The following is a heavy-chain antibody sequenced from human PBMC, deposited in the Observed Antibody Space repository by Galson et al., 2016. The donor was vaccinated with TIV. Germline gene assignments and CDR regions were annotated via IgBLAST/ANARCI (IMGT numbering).Heavy chain of an antibody. V-gene: IGHV1-69*13. CDR1: GGSFTSYA. J-gene: IGHJ6*03. CDR3: ASGGWSGDPGDYHYYYMDV. Sequence: SVKVSCKASGGSFTSYAISWVRQAPGQGLAWMGAIVPMFGISTYAQKFQGRVTITADESTSTAYMELSSLRSQDTAVYYCASGGWSGDPGDYHYYYMDVWGKGTTVTVSS. D-gene: IGHD4-17*01. CDR2: IVPMFGIS.